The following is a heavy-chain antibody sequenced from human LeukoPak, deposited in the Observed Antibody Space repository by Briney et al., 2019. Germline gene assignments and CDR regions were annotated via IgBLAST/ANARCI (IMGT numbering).Heavy chain of an antibody. Sequence: SETLSLTCAVSGGSISSGGYSWSWIRQPPGKGLEWIGYIYHSGSTYYNPSLKSRVTISVDRSKNQFSLKLSSVTAADTAVYYCARAGVGGDYENLFDYWGQGTLVTVSS. CDR3: ARAGVGGDYENLFDY. D-gene: IGHD4-17*01. J-gene: IGHJ4*02. V-gene: IGHV4-30-2*01. CDR1: GGSISSGGYS. CDR2: IYHSGST.